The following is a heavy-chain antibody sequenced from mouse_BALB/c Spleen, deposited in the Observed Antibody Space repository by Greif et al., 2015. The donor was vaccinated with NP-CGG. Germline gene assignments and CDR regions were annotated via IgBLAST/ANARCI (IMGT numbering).Heavy chain of an antibody. CDR2: ISSGGSYT. CDR1: GFTFSSYA. Sequence: EVQVVESGGGLVKPGGSLKLSCAASGFTFSSYAMSWVRQTPEKRLEWVATISSGGSYTYSPDSVKGRFTISRDSAKNTLYLQMSRLMSEDTAMYCCARGDYARAMDYWGQGTSVTVSS. D-gene: IGHD2-4*01. V-gene: IGHV5-9-3*01. J-gene: IGHJ4*01. CDR3: ARGDYARAMDY.